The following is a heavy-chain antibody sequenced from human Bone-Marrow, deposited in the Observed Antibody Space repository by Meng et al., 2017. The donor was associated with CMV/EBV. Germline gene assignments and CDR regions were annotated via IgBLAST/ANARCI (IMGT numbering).Heavy chain of an antibody. V-gene: IGHV4-59*01. J-gene: IGHJ6*02. CDR2: IYYSGNT. D-gene: IGHD3-10*01. CDR3: ARTAWFGELYYYYGFDI. Sequence: SETLSLTCTVSGGSMNTYYWSWIRQSPGKGLQWIGYIYYSGNTNYNPSLRSRVTISADTSKNQFSLKLTSVTAADTAVYYCARTAWFGELYYYYGFDIWGQGTTVTFSS. CDR1: GGSMNTYY.